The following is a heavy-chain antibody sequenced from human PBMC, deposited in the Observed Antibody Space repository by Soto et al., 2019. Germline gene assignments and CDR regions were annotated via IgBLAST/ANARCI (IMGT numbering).Heavy chain of an antibody. CDR1: GGTFSSYT. V-gene: IGHV1-69*02. Sequence: ASVKVSCKASGGTFSSYTISWVRHAPGQGLEWMGRIIPILGIANYAQKFQGRVTITADKSTSTAYMELSSLRSEDTAVYYCARPKDYDDCLDFWGQGTLVTVCS. D-gene: IGHD3-22*01. CDR3: ARPKDYDDCLDF. CDR2: IIPILGIA. J-gene: IGHJ4*02.